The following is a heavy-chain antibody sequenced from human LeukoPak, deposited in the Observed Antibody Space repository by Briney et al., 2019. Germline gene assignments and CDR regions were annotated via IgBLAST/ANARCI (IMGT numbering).Heavy chain of an antibody. D-gene: IGHD4-17*01. V-gene: IGHV1-2*02. CDR1: GYTFTGYY. CDR3: ARDRPNGGGYGQY. Sequence: ASVKVSCKASGYTFTGYYMHWVRQAPGQGLEWMGWINPNSGGTNHAQKFQGRVTMTRDTSISTAYMELSRLRSDDTAVYYCARDRPNGGGYGQYWGQGTLVTVSS. CDR2: INPNSGGT. J-gene: IGHJ4*02.